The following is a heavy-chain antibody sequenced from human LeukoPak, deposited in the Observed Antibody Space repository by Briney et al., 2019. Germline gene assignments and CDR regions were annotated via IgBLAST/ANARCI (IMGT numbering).Heavy chain of an antibody. V-gene: IGHV3-7*01. D-gene: IGHD6-19*01. CDR3: AREGYGTGWYQDC. CDR2: IKQGGSER. Sequence: GGSLRLSCAASGFTFSSYWMSWVGQAPGKGLEWVANIKQGGSERYYVDSVKGRFTISRDNAKNSLYLQMNSLRAEDTAVYYCAREGYGTGWYQDCWGQGTLVTVSS. CDR1: GFTFSSYW. J-gene: IGHJ4*02.